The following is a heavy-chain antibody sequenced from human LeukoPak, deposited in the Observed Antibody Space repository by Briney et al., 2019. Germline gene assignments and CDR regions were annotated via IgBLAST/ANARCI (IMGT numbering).Heavy chain of an antibody. CDR1: GYRFTSYW. Sequence: GESLKISCKGSGYRFTSYWIGWVRQMPGKGLEWMGIIYPGDSDTRYSPSFQGQVTISADKSISTAYLQWSSLKASDTAMSYCAKRTDSSGYYSEIDYWGQGTLVTVSS. CDR2: IYPGDSDT. CDR3: AKRTDSSGYYSEIDY. D-gene: IGHD3-22*01. J-gene: IGHJ4*02. V-gene: IGHV5-51*01.